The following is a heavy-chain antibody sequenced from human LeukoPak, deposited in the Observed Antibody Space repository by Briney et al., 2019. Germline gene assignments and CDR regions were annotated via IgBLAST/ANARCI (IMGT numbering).Heavy chain of an antibody. CDR2: ISSSSSYI. D-gene: IGHD2-2*01. CDR1: GFTFSSYS. V-gene: IGHV3-21*01. CDR3: ARDLEGDCSSTSCNWFDP. J-gene: IGHJ5*02. Sequence: GGSLRLSCAASGFTFSSYSMNWVRQAPGKGLEWVSSISSSSSYIYYADSVKGRFTIPRDNAKNSLYLQMNSLRAEDTAVYYCARDLEGDCSSTSCNWFDPWGQGTLVTVSS.